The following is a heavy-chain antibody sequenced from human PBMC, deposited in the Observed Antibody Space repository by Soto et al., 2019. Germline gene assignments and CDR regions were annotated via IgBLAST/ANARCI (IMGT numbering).Heavy chain of an antibody. CDR3: TTGGTYYDPFFDY. CDR2: IKSKTDGGTT. Sequence: GGSLRLSCAASGFTFINAWMTWVRQAPGKGLEWVGRIKSKTDGGTTDYAAPVKARFTISRDDSKDTLYLQMNSLKSEDTAVYYCTTGGTYYDPFFDYWGQGALVTVSS. J-gene: IGHJ4*02. D-gene: IGHD1-26*01. V-gene: IGHV3-15*01. CDR1: GFTFINAW.